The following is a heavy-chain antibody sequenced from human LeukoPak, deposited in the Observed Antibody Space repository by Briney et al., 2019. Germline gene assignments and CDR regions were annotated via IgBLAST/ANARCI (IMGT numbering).Heavy chain of an antibody. V-gene: IGHV4-59*01. Sequence: SETLSLTCTVSVGSISSYYWSWIRQPPGKGLEWIGNIFYSGSTNYNSSLKSRVTISVDTSKHQFSLRLSSVTAADTAVYYCARLGYCSGGSCLPRYYMDVWGKGTTVTVSS. CDR2: IFYSGST. CDR3: ARLGYCSGGSCLPRYYMDV. J-gene: IGHJ6*03. D-gene: IGHD2-15*01. CDR1: VGSISSYY.